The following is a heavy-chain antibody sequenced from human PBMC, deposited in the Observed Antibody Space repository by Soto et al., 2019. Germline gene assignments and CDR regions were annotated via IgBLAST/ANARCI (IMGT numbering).Heavy chain of an antibody. V-gene: IGHV5-51*01. D-gene: IGHD3-10*01. J-gene: IGHJ4*02. CDR2: IYPGDSDA. CDR1: GYNFISYW. Sequence: GESLKISCKASGYNFISYWNAWVRQMPGKGLEWMGIIYPGDSDATYSPSFEGQVTFSVDKSITTAYLQWISLKASDTAMYYCARQAYFGSGTYYSDYWGQGTQVTV. CDR3: ARQAYFGSGTYYSDY.